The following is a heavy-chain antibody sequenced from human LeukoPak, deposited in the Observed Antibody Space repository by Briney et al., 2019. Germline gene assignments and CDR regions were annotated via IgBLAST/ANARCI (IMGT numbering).Heavy chain of an antibody. J-gene: IGHJ4*02. Sequence: SETLSLTCTVSGGSISSGSYYWGWIRQPPGKGLEWIGSIYYSGSTYYKPSLKSRVTISLDMSKNQFSLKLSSVTAADTAVYYCARAYSPPQWSPFDYWGQGTLVTVSS. CDR1: GGSISSGSYY. CDR3: ARAYSPPQWSPFDY. D-gene: IGHD6-13*01. V-gene: IGHV4-39*07. CDR2: IYYSGST.